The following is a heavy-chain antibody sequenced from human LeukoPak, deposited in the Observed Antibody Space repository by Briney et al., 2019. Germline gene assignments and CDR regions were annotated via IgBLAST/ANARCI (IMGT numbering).Heavy chain of an antibody. J-gene: IGHJ4*02. CDR3: ARTYIGASYYYIY. D-gene: IGHD2-2*01. Sequence: ASVKVSCKASGYTFTNYGVSWVRQAPGQGLEWMGWINTYNGNTNYAQKLQGRVTMTTDTSTTTAYMELRSLRSDDTALYYCARTYIGASYYYIYWGQGTLVTVSS. CDR2: INTYNGNT. CDR1: GYTFTNYG. V-gene: IGHV1-18*01.